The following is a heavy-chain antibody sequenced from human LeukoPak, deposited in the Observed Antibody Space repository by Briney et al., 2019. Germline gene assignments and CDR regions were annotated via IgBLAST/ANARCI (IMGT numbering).Heavy chain of an antibody. D-gene: IGHD3-9*01. V-gene: IGHV1-18*01. CDR3: ARGAYYDILTGYYKGDWFDP. CDR1: GYTFTSYG. Sequence: GASVKVSCKASGYTFTSYGISWVRQAPGQGLEWMGWISAYNGNTNYAQKFQGRVTMTRNTSISTAYMELSSLRSEDTAVYYCARGAYYDILTGYYKGDWFDPWGQGTLVTVSS. J-gene: IGHJ5*02. CDR2: ISAYNGNT.